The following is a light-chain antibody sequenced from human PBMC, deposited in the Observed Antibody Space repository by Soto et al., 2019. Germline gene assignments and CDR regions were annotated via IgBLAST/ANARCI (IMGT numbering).Light chain of an antibody. CDR1: QDIRTY. Sequence: QMTQSPSSLSASLGDRVTITCQASQDIRTYLNWYQQKPGRAPKLLISDASNLESGVPSRFSGSWSGTVFTFTINSLQPEDIAMYCCQRWLTFGGGTTVQIK. J-gene: IGKJ4*01. CDR2: DAS. CDR3: QRWLT. V-gene: IGKV1-33*01.